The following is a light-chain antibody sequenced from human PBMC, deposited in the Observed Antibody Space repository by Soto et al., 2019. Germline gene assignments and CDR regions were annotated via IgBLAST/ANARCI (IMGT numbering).Light chain of an antibody. V-gene: IGLV1-44*01. CDR3: VAWDDSLNGYV. J-gene: IGLJ1*01. CDR1: SSNIGINT. Sequence: QPVLTQPPSTSGTPGQRVPISCSGGSSNIGINTVNWYQQLPRTAPKVLIYTNNQRPSGVLDRFSGSKSGTSASLAISGLQSGDEADYYGVAWDDSLNGYVFGTGTKVTVL. CDR2: TNN.